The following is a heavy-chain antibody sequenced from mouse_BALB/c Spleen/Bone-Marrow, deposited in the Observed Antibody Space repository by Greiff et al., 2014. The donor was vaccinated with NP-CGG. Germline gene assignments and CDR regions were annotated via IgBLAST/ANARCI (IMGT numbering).Heavy chain of an antibody. Sequence: QVQLKESGAELMKPGASVEISCKATGYTFSSYWIEWVKQRPGHGLEWIGEILPGSGSTNYNEKFKGKATFTADTSSNTAYMQLSSLTSEDSAVYYCARHYYGSSHFAYWGQGTLVTVSA. CDR2: ILPGSGST. CDR1: GYTFSSYW. D-gene: IGHD1-1*01. CDR3: ARHYYGSSHFAY. V-gene: IGHV1-9*01. J-gene: IGHJ3*01.